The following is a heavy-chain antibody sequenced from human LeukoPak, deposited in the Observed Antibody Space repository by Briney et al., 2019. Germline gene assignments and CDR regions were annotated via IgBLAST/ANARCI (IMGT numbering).Heavy chain of an antibody. CDR2: IYPGDSDT. CDR1: GYSFTSYW. D-gene: IGHD3-16*01. V-gene: IGHV5-51*01. CDR3: ARPRGTGGKYYFDY. Sequence: GESLKISCKGSGYSFTSYWTGWVRQMPGKGLEWMGIIYPGDSDTRYNPTFQGQVTISADKSISTAYLQWNSLKASDTAMCYCARPRGTGGKYYFDYWGQGTLVTVPS. J-gene: IGHJ4*02.